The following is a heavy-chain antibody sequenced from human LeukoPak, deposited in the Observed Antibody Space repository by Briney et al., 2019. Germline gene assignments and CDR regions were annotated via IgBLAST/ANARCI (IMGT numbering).Heavy chain of an antibody. CDR3: ARGPRLLRGWFDP. Sequence: GASVKVSCKASGYTFTGYYMHWVQQGPGQGLEWLGWINPNSGGTNYAQKFQGRVTMTRDTSISTAYMELSRLRSDDTAVYYCARGPRLLRGWFDPWGQGTLVTVSS. D-gene: IGHD2/OR15-2a*01. J-gene: IGHJ5*02. CDR2: INPNSGGT. V-gene: IGHV1-2*02. CDR1: GYTFTGYY.